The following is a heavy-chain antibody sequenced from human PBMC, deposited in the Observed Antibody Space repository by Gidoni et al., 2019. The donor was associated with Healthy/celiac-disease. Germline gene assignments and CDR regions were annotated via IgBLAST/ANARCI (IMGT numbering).Heavy chain of an antibody. CDR1: GGTFSSYA. Sequence: GGTFSSYAISWVRQAPGQGLEWMGVIIPICGTANYAQKFQGRVTITADESTSTAYMELSSLRSEDTAVYYCARAGVTVTTYYGMDVWGQGTTVTVSS. V-gene: IGHV1-69*01. CDR3: ARAGVTVTTYYGMDV. D-gene: IGHD4-17*01. CDR2: IIPICGTA. J-gene: IGHJ6*02.